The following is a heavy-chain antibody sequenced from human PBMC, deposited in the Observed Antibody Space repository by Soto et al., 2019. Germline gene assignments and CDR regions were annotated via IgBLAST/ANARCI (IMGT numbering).Heavy chain of an antibody. CDR3: ASSKYRLSSLEY. V-gene: IGHV2-5*02. D-gene: IGHD6-6*01. J-gene: IGHJ4*02. CDR2: IYWDDDK. Sequence: SGPTLVNPTQTLTLTCTFSGFSLSTYDVGVGWIRQPPGKALDWLAVIYWDDDKRYSPSLKSRLTITKDTSKNQVLLTMTNMDPVDTATYFCASSKYRLSSLEYLGQGALVTVSS. CDR1: GFSLSTYDVG.